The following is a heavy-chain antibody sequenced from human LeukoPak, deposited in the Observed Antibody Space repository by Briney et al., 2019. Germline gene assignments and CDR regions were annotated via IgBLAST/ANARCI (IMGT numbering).Heavy chain of an antibody. J-gene: IGHJ4*02. CDR3: ARVTV. CDR2: IYRGGST. D-gene: IGHD2-21*02. V-gene: IGHV3-53*01. Sequence: LSLTCAVSGGSISIINSGGGVRQAPGKGLEGVSVIYRGGSTYYADSVRGRFTISRDNSKNTLYLKMNSLRAEDPAVYSCARVTVWGQGTQVTVSS. CDR1: GGSISIINS.